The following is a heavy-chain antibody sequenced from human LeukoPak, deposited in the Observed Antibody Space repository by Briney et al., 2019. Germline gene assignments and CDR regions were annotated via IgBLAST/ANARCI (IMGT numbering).Heavy chain of an antibody. Sequence: SETLSLACSVPGGSISTNGYYWGWIRQSPGKGLEGIGSIYYTGSTYYNPSLKIRVAVSVDTSRNQFSLKLSSMTAADTAVYYCARLAAAGDFDCWGQGTLVTVSS. CDR1: GGSISTNGYY. J-gene: IGHJ4*02. D-gene: IGHD6-13*01. V-gene: IGHV4-39*01. CDR2: IYYTGST. CDR3: ARLAAAGDFDC.